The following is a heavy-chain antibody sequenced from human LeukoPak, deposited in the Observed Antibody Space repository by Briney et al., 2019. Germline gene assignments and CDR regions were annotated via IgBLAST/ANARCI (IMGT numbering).Heavy chain of an antibody. J-gene: IGHJ4*02. CDR2: ISGSGGST. V-gene: IGHV3-23*01. CDR1: GFTFSSHA. CDR3: AKGREYQLLFDY. Sequence: GGSLRLSCAASGFTFSSHAMSWVRQAPGKGLEWVSAISGSGGSTYYADSVKGRFTISRDNSKNTLYLQMSSLRAEDTAVYYCAKGREYQLLFDYWGQGTLVTVSS. D-gene: IGHD2-2*01.